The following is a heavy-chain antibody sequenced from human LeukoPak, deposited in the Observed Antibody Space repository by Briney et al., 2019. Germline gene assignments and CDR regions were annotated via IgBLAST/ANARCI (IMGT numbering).Heavy chain of an antibody. CDR1: GYTFTSYG. D-gene: IGHD3-16*01. CDR2: IIPIFGTA. Sequence: ASVKVSCKASGYTFTSYGISWVRQAPGQGLEWMGGIIPIFGTANYAQKFQGRVTITADESTSTAYMELSSLRSEDTAVYYCARERPGGSHAFDIWGQGTMVTVSS. CDR3: ARERPGGSHAFDI. V-gene: IGHV1-69*13. J-gene: IGHJ3*02.